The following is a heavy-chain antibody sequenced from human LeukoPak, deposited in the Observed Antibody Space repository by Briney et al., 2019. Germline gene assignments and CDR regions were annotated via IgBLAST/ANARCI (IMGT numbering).Heavy chain of an antibody. J-gene: IGHJ3*02. D-gene: IGHD2-2*02. CDR3: ASSHGYCSSTSCYTDAFDI. CDR2: TSWDGGST. CDR1: GFTLDDYA. Sequence: PGGSLRFSCAASGFTLDDYAMNWVGKARGKGREGVSLTSWDGGSTYYADSVKGRFTISRDNAKNTLYLQMNSLRAEDTAVYYCASSHGYCSSTSCYTDAFDIWGQGTMVTVSS. V-gene: IGHV3-43D*03.